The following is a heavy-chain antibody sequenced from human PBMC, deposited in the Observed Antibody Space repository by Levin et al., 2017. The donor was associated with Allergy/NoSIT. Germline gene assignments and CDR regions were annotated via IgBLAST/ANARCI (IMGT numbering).Heavy chain of an antibody. Sequence: SETLSLTCTVSGGSISSGDYYWSWIRQPPGKGLEWIGYIYYSGSTYYNPSLKSRVTISVDTSKNQFSLKLSSVTAADTAVYYCASSSSSAAPDYYGMDVWGQGTTVTVSS. V-gene: IGHV4-30-4*01. D-gene: IGHD6-6*01. CDR2: IYYSGST. CDR1: GGSISSGDYY. J-gene: IGHJ6*02. CDR3: ASSSSSAAPDYYGMDV.